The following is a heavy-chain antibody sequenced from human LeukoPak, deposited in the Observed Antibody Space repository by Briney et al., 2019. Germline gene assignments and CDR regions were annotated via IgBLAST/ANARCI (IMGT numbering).Heavy chain of an antibody. V-gene: IGHV4-59*08. CDR3: ARRARNGYNYEFDY. D-gene: IGHD5-24*01. J-gene: IGHJ4*02. CDR2: TYYSGIT. CDR1: GGSISTHY. Sequence: SETLSLTCTVSGGSISTHYWSWIRQPPGKGLECIGYTYYSGITNYNPSLKSRVTISIDTSKNQFSPKLSSVTAADTAVYYCARRARNGYNYEFDYWGQGTLVTVSS.